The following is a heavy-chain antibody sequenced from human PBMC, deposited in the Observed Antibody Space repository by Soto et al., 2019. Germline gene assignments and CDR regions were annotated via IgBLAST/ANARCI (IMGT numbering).Heavy chain of an antibody. J-gene: IGHJ5*02. CDR3: ARDREYCSSTSCYTDNWFDP. V-gene: IGHV3-33*01. Sequence: TGGSLRLSCAASGFTFSSYGMHWVRQAPGKGPEWVAVIWYDGSNKYYADSVKGRFTISRDNSKNTLYLQMNSLRAEDTAVYYCARDREYCSSTSCYTDNWFDPWGQGTLVTVSS. D-gene: IGHD2-2*02. CDR2: IWYDGSNK. CDR1: GFTFSSYG.